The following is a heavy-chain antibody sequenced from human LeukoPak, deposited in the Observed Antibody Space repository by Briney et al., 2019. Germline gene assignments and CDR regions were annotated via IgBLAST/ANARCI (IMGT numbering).Heavy chain of an antibody. V-gene: IGHV4-59*01. CDR2: IYFSGTT. Sequence: SETLSLTCTISGGSISSYDWNWIRQPPGRGLESIGYIYFSGTTYYNPPFNSRAAISLDTSKNQFSLNLSSVTAADTAVYYCARGGRDYVHDRYYYVMDVWGSGTAVTVSS. CDR3: ARGGRDYVHDRYYYVMDV. CDR1: GGSISSYD. J-gene: IGHJ6*04. D-gene: IGHD4-17*01.